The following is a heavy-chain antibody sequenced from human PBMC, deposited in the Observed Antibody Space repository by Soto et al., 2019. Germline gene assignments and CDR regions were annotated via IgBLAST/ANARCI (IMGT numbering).Heavy chain of an antibody. D-gene: IGHD4-17*01. V-gene: IGHV1-18*01. CDR3: TQDFGDYRLHY. CDR2: VSGNNGST. CDR1: SYIFSNFG. J-gene: IGHJ4*02. Sequence: VQLVQSGGEVKKPGASVKVSCQTSSYIFSNFGVSWVRQAPGQGLEWLGWVSGNNGSTRYAPNLQGRVTMTTDSATSTAYMELRGLTSDDTATYYCTQDFGDYRLHYWGQGALVSVSS.